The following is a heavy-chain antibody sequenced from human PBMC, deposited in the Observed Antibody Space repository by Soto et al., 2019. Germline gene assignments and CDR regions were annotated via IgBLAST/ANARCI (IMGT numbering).Heavy chain of an antibody. D-gene: IGHD6-13*01. J-gene: IGHJ4*02. Sequence: PTETLSLTCTVSGGSVSSGSYYWSWIRQPPGKGLEWIGCVYNSESTNYNPSLKSRVTISEDTSKNQFSLKVNSVTAADTAVYYCARYRRTATAGYTLDFSGQGILLTVS. CDR1: GGSVSSGSYY. V-gene: IGHV4-61*01. CDR3: ARYRRTATAGYTLDF. CDR2: VYNSEST.